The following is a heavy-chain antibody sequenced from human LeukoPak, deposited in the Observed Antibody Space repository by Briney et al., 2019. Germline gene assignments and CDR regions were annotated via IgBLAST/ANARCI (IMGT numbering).Heavy chain of an antibody. Sequence: PSETLSLTCTVSGGSISSYYWSWIRQPPGKGLEWIGYIYYSGSTNYNPSLKSRVTISVDTPKKQFSLKLSSVTAADTAVYYCARGGDSSGYYYPVFDYWGQGTLVTVSS. V-gene: IGHV4-59*01. CDR2: IYYSGST. CDR3: ARGGDSSGYYYPVFDY. CDR1: GGSISSYY. D-gene: IGHD3-22*01. J-gene: IGHJ4*02.